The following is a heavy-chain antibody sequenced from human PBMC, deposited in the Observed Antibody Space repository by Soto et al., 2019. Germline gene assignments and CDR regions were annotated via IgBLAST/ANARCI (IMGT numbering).Heavy chain of an antibody. CDR3: ARDLAYCASGSCYTKWGS. CDR2: IYYSGS. Sequence: QVQLCESGPGLVKPSQTLSLTCTVSGGSITSDDYHWTWIRQPPGKGLEWIGFIYYSGSYYNPSLKSRVTLSVDTSKNQFSLKLSSVTAADTAVYYCARDLAYCASGSCYTKWGSWGQGTPVTVSS. J-gene: IGHJ5*02. CDR1: GGSITSDDYH. V-gene: IGHV4-30-4*01. D-gene: IGHD2-15*01.